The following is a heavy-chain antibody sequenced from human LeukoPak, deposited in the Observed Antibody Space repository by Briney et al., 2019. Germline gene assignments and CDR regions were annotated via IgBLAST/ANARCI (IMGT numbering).Heavy chain of an antibody. Sequence: ASVKVSCKASGYTFTGYYIHWVRQPSGQGLEWMGWISPKSGVTNYAQKFQGRVNMTRDTSISTAYMEVSRLTSDDTALFYCARAVGDYYETSVFQAYWGQGTLVIVSS. D-gene: IGHD3-22*01. J-gene: IGHJ4*02. CDR3: ARAVGDYYETSVFQAY. CDR2: ISPKSGVT. CDR1: GYTFTGYY. V-gene: IGHV1-2*02.